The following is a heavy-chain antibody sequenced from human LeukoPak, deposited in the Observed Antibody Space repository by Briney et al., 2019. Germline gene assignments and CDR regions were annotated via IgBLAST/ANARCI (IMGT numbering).Heavy chain of an antibody. D-gene: IGHD2-8*02. CDR1: GYSMSSGYY. Sequence: SETLSLTCTVSGYSMSSGYYWGWIRQPPERGLEWIGSMYHTGSTYYSPSLKSRITISVDVSKNQFSLKVTSVTAADTAVYYCASLLVPGNFDYWGQGTLVTVSP. CDR3: ASLLVPGNFDY. CDR2: MYHTGST. V-gene: IGHV4-38-2*02. J-gene: IGHJ4*02.